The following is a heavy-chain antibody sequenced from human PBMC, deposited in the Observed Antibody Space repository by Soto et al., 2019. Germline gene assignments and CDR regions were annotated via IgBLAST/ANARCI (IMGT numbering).Heavy chain of an antibody. CDR1: GYSFTSYW. V-gene: IGHV5-51*01. D-gene: IGHD6-13*01. CDR3: ARHFMSESSSWYGSGLDYYYYGMDV. Sequence: GESLKISCKGSGYSFTSYWIGLVRQMPGKGLEWMGIIYPGDSDTSYSPSFQGQVTISADKSISTAYLQWSSLKASDTAMYYCARHFMSESSSWYGSGLDYYYYGMDVWGQGTTVTVSS. CDR2: IYPGDSDT. J-gene: IGHJ6*02.